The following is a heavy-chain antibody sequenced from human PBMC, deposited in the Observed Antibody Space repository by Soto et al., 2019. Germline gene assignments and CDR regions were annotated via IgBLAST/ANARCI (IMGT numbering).Heavy chain of an antibody. V-gene: IGHV1-3*01. Sequence: GASVKVSCKASGYTFTSYAMHWVRQAPGQRLEWMGWINAGNGNTKYSQKFQGRVTITRDTSASTAYMELSSLRSEDTAVYYCVTVLPHANSWFDYWGQGTPVTVS. CDR1: GYTFTSYA. J-gene: IGHJ4*02. CDR2: INAGNGNT. D-gene: IGHD2-2*01. CDR3: VTVLPHANSWFDY.